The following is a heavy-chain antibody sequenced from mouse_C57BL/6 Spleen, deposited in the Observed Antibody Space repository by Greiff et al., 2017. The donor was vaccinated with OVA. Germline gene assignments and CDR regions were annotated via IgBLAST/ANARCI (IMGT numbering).Heavy chain of an antibody. V-gene: IGHV1-74*01. Sequence: QVQLQQPGAELVKPGASVKVSCKASGYTFTSYWMHWVKQRPGQGLEWIGRIHPSDSDTNYNQKFKGKATLTVDKSSSTPYMQLSSLTSEYAAFYYCTISYGSSWGYFDVWGTGTTVTVSS. CDR2: IHPSDSDT. J-gene: IGHJ1*03. CDR1: GYTFTSYW. CDR3: TISYGSSWGYFDV. D-gene: IGHD1-1*01.